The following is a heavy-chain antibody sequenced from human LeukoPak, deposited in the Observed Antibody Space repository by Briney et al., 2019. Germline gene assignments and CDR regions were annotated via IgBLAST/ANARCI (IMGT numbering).Heavy chain of an antibody. J-gene: IGHJ5*02. D-gene: IGHD2-15*01. Sequence: PGGSLRLSCVASGFTFSGYWMHWVRQPPGKGLVWVSRIKSDGSLTDYADSVKGRFTISRDNAKSTLYLQMNSLRVEDTAVYYCASQAVGAAFDPWGLGTLVTVSS. CDR2: IKSDGSLT. V-gene: IGHV3-74*01. CDR3: ASQAVGAAFDP. CDR1: GFTFSGYW.